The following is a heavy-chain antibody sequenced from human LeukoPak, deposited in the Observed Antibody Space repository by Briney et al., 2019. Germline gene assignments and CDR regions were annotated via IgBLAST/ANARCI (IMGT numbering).Heavy chain of an antibody. Sequence: KTGGSLRLSCAASGFTFSDYYMSWIRQAPGRGLEWVSYISVSGSTIYYADSVKGRFTISRDNAKSSLYLQMNSLRAEDTAVYYCARDRGGWGSYDYWGQGTLVTVSS. D-gene: IGHD6-19*01. V-gene: IGHV3-11*01. CDR3: ARDRGGWGSYDY. CDR2: ISVSGSTI. J-gene: IGHJ4*02. CDR1: GFTFSDYY.